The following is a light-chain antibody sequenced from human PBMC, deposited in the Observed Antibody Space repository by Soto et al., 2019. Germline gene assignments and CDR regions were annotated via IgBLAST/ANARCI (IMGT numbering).Light chain of an antibody. CDR1: QTIGSW. CDR3: QQYDNYPLT. Sequence: DLQMTQSPSTLSASVGDRVTITCRASQTIGSWLAWYQQKPGTAPKLLIYDASTLESGVPSRFSGSGSGTEFTLTISSLQPDDFATYYCQQYDNYPLTFGGGTKVDIK. V-gene: IGKV1-5*01. J-gene: IGKJ4*01. CDR2: DAS.